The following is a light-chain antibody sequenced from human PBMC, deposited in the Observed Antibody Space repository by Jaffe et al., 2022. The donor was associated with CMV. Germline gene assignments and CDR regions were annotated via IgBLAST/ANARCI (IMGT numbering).Light chain of an antibody. V-gene: IGLV3-1*01. CDR2: EDN. J-gene: IGLJ3*02. Sequence: SYELTQPPSVSVSPGQTASIPCSGNDLEDKYVAWYQQKPGQSPLLVIYEDNKRPSGIPERVSGSNSGNTATLTISGTQALDEADYYCQAWDSSTSVVFGGGTKLTVL. CDR1: DLEDKY. CDR3: QAWDSSTSVV.